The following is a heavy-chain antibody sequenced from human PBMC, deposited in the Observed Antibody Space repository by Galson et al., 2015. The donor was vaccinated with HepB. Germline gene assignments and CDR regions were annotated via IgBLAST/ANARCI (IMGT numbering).Heavy chain of an antibody. D-gene: IGHD3-16*02. J-gene: IGHJ4*02. CDR1: GFSLSVTGVG. CDR2: LYWDDDQ. Sequence: PALVKPTQTLTLTCTFSGFSLSVTGVGVGWIRQPPGQALEWLALLYWDDDQRYNPSLKSRLTITKDTSKNQVVLIMTNMDPVDTATYYCSHRWDYDWGSSRYSPFDHWGQGTLDTVSS. CDR3: SHRWDYDWGSSRYSPFDH. V-gene: IGHV2-5*02.